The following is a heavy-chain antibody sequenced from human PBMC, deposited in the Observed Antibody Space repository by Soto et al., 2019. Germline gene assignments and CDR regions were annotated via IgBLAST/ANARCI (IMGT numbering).Heavy chain of an antibody. CDR3: AHSRCGGDCLQSYSSHYYYGMDV. Sequence: QITLKESGPTLVRPTQTLTLTCTFSGFSLSTSGVGVGWIRQPPGKALEWLALIYWDDDKRYSPSLKSRLTITKDTSKNPVVLTLTHLDPVDPATYYCAHSRCGGDCLQSYSSHYYYGMDVWGQGTTVTVSS. J-gene: IGHJ6*02. CDR2: IYWDDDK. CDR1: GFSLSTSGVG. V-gene: IGHV2-5*02. D-gene: IGHD2-21*02.